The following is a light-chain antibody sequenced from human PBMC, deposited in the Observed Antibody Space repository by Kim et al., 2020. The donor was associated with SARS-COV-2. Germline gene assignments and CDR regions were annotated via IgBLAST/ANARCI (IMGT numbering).Light chain of an antibody. V-gene: IGLV6-57*03. CDR3: QSYDNSNHWV. CDR2: EDD. CDR1: SGSIASHY. Sequence: NFMLTQPHSVSESPGKTVTISCTRSSGSIASHYVQWYQQRPGSAPTTVIYEDDQRPSGVPDRFSGSIDRSSNSASLTISGLKTEDEDDYYCQSYDNSNHWVFGGGTQLTVL. J-gene: IGLJ3*02.